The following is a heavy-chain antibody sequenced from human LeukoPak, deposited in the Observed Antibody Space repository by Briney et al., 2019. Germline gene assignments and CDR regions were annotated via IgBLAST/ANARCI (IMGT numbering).Heavy chain of an antibody. CDR1: GYTFTGYY. V-gene: IGHV1-2*02. D-gene: IGHD3-10*01. CDR3: ARERYYGSGSSVVTY. CDR2: INTNSGGT. Sequence: ASVKVSCKASGYTFTGYYMHWVRQAPGQGLEWMGWINTNSGGTNYAQKFQGRVTMTRDTSISTAYMELSRLRSDDTAVYYCARERYYGSGSSVVTYWGQGTLVTVSS. J-gene: IGHJ4*02.